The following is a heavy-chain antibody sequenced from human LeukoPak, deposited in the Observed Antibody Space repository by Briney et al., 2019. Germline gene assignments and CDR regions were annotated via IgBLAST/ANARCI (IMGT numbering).Heavy chain of an antibody. J-gene: IGHJ5*02. D-gene: IGHD3-3*01. Sequence: ASVKVSCKASGYTFTGYYMHWVRQAPGQGLEWMGWINPNSGGTNYAQKFQGRVTMTRDTSISTAYMELSRPRSDDTAVYYCARVEGSYYDFWSGYYPNSNWFDPWGQGTLVTVSS. CDR3: ARVEGSYYDFWSGYYPNSNWFDP. CDR1: GYTFTGYY. V-gene: IGHV1-2*02. CDR2: INPNSGGT.